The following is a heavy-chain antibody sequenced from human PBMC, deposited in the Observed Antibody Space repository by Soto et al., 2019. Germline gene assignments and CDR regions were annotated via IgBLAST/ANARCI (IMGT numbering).Heavy chain of an antibody. V-gene: IGHV3-23*01. Sequence: GGSLRLSCAASGFTFSSYAMSWVRQAPGKGLEWVSAISGSGGSTYYADSVKGRFTISRDNSKNTLYLQMNSLRAEDTTVYYCAKDRPRRGGRDRKDYWGQGTLVTVSS. J-gene: IGHJ4*02. D-gene: IGHD2-15*01. CDR1: GFTFSSYA. CDR3: AKDRPRRGGRDRKDY. CDR2: ISGSGGST.